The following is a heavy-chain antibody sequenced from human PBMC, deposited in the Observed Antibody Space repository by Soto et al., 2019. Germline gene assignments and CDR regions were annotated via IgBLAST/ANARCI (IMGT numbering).Heavy chain of an antibody. CDR3: AKGRVAAAALDAFDI. CDR2: VSASGGGT. J-gene: IGHJ3*02. Sequence: GGSLRLSCAASGFTFTSYAMSWVRQGPGRGLEWVSGVSASGGGTYYRDSVKGRFTISRDNSKNTLYLQMSSLRAEDTAVYYCAKGRVAAAALDAFDIWGQGTVVTVSS. CDR1: GFTFTSYA. V-gene: IGHV3-23*01. D-gene: IGHD6-25*01.